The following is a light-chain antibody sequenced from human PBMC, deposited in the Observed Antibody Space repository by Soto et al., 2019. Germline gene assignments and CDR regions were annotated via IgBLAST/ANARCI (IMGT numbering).Light chain of an antibody. CDR2: WAS. CDR3: QQYYTTLTGR. CDR1: QSVLYSSNTTNY. Sequence: DIVMTQSPDSLAVSLGERATINCKSSQSVLYSSNTTNYLAWYQQKPGQPPKLLIYWASTWESRVPDRFSGSGSGTDFALTISSLQAEDVAVYYCQQYYTTLTGRFNQGTKVEIK. J-gene: IGKJ1*01. V-gene: IGKV4-1*01.